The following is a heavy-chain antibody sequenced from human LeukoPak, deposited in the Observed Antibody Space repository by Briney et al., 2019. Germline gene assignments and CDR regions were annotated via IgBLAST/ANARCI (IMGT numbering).Heavy chain of an antibody. J-gene: IGHJ6*02. V-gene: IGHV4-30-2*01. Sequence: SQTLSLTCAVSGGSISSGGYSWSWIRQPPGKGLEWIGYIYHSGSTYYNPSLKSRVTISVDRSKNQFSLKLSPVTAADTAVYYCASLHYYYGMDVWGQGTTVTVSS. CDR3: ASLHYYYGMDV. CDR1: GGSISSGGYS. CDR2: IYHSGST.